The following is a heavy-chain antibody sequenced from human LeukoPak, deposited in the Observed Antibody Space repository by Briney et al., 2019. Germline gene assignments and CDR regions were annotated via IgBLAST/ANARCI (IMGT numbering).Heavy chain of an antibody. Sequence: GESLKISCKGSGYTFTSYWIGWVRQMAGKGLEWMGIIYPGDSDTRYSPSFQGQVTISADKSISTAYLQWSSLKASDTAIYYCAGRGTGTTLAFDYWGQGTLVTVSS. D-gene: IGHD1-1*01. CDR1: GYTFTSYW. CDR2: IYPGDSDT. J-gene: IGHJ4*02. CDR3: AGRGTGTTLAFDY. V-gene: IGHV5-51*01.